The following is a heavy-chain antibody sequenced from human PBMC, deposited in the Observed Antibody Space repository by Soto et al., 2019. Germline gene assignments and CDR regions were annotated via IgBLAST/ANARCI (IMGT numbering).Heavy chain of an antibody. J-gene: IGHJ6*03. CDR1: GGSISSYY. V-gene: IGHV4-59*08. D-gene: IGHD3-10*01. CDR2: IYYSGST. Sequence: SETLSLTCTVSGGSISSYYWIWIRQPPGKGLESIGYIYYSGSTNYNPSLKSRVAISIDTSKNQFSLRLSSVTAADTAVYYCARTVRGVIPISIWASEGGFYYYMDVWGKGTTVTVSS. CDR3: ARTVRGVIPISIWASEGGFYYYMDV.